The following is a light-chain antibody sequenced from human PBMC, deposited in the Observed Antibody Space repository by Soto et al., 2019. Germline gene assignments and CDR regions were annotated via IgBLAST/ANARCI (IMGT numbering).Light chain of an antibody. J-gene: IGKJ5*01. Sequence: DIVMTQSPDSLAVSLGERATINCKSSQSVLYSSNNKNYLAWYQQKPGQPPKLLIYWAATREYGVPDRFSGNGSGTDFTLTISSLQAEDVAVYYCQQYYSTPFTFGQGTRLEIK. CDR1: QSVLYSSNNKNY. CDR2: WAA. CDR3: QQYYSTPFT. V-gene: IGKV4-1*01.